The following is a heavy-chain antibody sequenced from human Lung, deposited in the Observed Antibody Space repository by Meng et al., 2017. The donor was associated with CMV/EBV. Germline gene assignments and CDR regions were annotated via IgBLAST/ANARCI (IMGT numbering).Heavy chain of an antibody. CDR1: GFTFSSYS. CDR2: ISSSSSYI. J-gene: IGHJ6*02. Sequence: GGFLRLSCAASGFTFSSYSMNWVRQAPGKGLEWVSSISSSSSYIYYADSVKGRFTISRDNAKNSLYLQMNSLRAEDTAVYYCARSDDFWSGYYRGRRDYYYYGMDVXGQGXTVTVSS. V-gene: IGHV3-21*01. CDR3: ARSDDFWSGYYRGRRDYYYYGMDV. D-gene: IGHD3-3*01.